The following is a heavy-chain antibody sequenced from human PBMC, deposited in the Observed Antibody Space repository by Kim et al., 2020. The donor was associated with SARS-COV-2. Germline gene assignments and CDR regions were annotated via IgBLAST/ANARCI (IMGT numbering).Heavy chain of an antibody. Sequence: VSLRLSCAASGFTFSSYAMSWVRQAPGKGLEWVSSISGNSDSTYYADSVKGRFTISRDNSKNTLYLQMNSLRAEDTAVYYCAKGVSGYYYGTLDYWGQGTLVTVSS. CDR1: GFTFSSYA. D-gene: IGHD3-22*01. CDR3: AKGVSGYYYGTLDY. CDR2: ISGNSDST. J-gene: IGHJ4*02. V-gene: IGHV3-23*01.